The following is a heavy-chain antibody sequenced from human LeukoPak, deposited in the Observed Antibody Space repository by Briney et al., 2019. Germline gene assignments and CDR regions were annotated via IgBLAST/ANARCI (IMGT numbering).Heavy chain of an antibody. V-gene: IGHV1-18*01. D-gene: IGHD6-19*01. J-gene: IGHJ4*02. CDR3: ARGVAVARGPMDY. CDR2: INANSGGT. CDR1: GYTFTSYG. Sequence: ASVKVSCKASGYTFTSYGISWVRQAPGQGLEWMGWINANSGGTNYAQKFQGRVTMTRNTSISTAYMELRSLRSDDTAVYYCARGVAVARGPMDYWGQGTLVTVSS.